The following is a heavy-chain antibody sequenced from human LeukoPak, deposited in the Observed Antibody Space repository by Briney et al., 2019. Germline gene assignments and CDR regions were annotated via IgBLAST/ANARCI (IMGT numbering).Heavy chain of an antibody. D-gene: IGHD2-8*02. CDR1: GFTFDDYG. J-gene: IGHJ4*02. CDR2: IFPSGGEI. Sequence: GGSLRLSCAASGFTFDDYGMSWVRQAPGKGLEWVSSIFPSGGEIHYADSVRGRFTISRDNSKSTLSLQMNSLRAEDTAIYYCATYRQVLLPFESWGQGTLVTVSS. V-gene: IGHV3-23*01. CDR3: ATYRQVLLPFES.